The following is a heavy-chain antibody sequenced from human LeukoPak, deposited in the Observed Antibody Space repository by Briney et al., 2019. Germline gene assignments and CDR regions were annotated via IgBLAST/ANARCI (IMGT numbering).Heavy chain of an antibody. CDR1: GGSISSSSYY. V-gene: IGHV4-39*01. J-gene: IGHJ4*02. Sequence: SETLSLTCTVSGGSISSSSYYWGWLRQPPGTGLEWIGSIYYSGSTYYNPSLKSRVTISVDTSKNQFSLKLSSVTAADTAVYYCARQGIVGATSDPPLDYWGQGTLVTVSS. CDR2: IYYSGST. D-gene: IGHD1-26*01. CDR3: ARQGIVGATSDPPLDY.